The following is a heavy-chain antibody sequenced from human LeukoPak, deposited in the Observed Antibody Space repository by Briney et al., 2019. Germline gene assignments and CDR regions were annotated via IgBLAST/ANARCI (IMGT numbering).Heavy chain of an antibody. D-gene: IGHD6-19*01. V-gene: IGHV1-8*01. CDR3: ARVSSAVAGNNWFDP. Sequence: GASVKVSCKASGYTFTSYDINWVRQATGQGLEWMGWMNPNSGNTGYAQKLQGRVTMTTDTSTSTAYMELRSLRSDDTAVYYCARVSSAVAGNNWFDPWGQGTLVTVSS. CDR2: MNPNSGNT. CDR1: GYTFTSYD. J-gene: IGHJ5*02.